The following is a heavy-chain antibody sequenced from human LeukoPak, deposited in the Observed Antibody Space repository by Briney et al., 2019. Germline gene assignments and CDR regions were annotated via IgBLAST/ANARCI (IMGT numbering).Heavy chain of an antibody. V-gene: IGHV3-7*01. CDR3: ARVLIVATIVYFDY. CDR1: GFTFDDYA. D-gene: IGHD5-12*01. Sequence: GGSLRLSCAASGFTFDDYAMSWVRQAPGKGLEWVANIKQDGSEKYYVDSVKGRFTISRDNAKNSLYLQMNSLRAEDTAVYYCARVLIVATIVYFDYWGQGTLVTVSS. J-gene: IGHJ4*02. CDR2: IKQDGSEK.